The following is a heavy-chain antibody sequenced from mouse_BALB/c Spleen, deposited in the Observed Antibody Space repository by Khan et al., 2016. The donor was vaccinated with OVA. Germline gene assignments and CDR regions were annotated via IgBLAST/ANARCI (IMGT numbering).Heavy chain of an antibody. J-gene: IGHJ2*01. CDR2: INPSTGYT. V-gene: IGHV1-7*01. CDR3: ARRGLRWDFDY. Sequence: VQLQQSGAELAKPGASVKMSCKASGYTFTTYWMHWVKQRPGQGLEWIGYINPSTGYTEYNQNFKDKATLTADKSSSTAYMQLSSLTSEDSAVYYCARRGLRWDFDYWGQGTTLTVSS. D-gene: IGHD1-1*01. CDR1: GYTFTTYW.